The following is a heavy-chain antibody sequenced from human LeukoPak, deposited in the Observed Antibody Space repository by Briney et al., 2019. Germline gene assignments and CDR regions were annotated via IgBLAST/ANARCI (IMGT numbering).Heavy chain of an antibody. CDR3: ARDLKDGSGSYFY. V-gene: IGHV1-18*01. Sequence: ASVNVSCKASGYTFTSYGISWVRQAPGQGLEWMGWISAYNGNTKYAQKFQGRVTMTTDTSTSTADMELRSLRSDDTAVYYCARDLKDGSGSYFYWGQGTLVTVSS. D-gene: IGHD3-10*01. J-gene: IGHJ4*02. CDR1: GYTFTSYG. CDR2: ISAYNGNT.